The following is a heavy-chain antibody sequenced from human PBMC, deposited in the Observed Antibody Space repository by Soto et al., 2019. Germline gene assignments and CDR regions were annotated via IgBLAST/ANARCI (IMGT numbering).Heavy chain of an antibody. CDR3: ARGFTIFGVVISYYYYYMDV. J-gene: IGHJ6*03. CDR1: GFTFSDYY. Sequence: QVQLVESGGGLVKPGGSLRLSCAASGFTFSDYYMSWIRQAPGKGLEWVSYISSSGSTIYYADSVKGRFTISRDNAKNSLYLQLSSLRAEDAAVYYCARGFTIFGVVISYYYYYMDVWGKGTTVSVSS. CDR2: ISSSGSTI. V-gene: IGHV3-11*01. D-gene: IGHD3-3*01.